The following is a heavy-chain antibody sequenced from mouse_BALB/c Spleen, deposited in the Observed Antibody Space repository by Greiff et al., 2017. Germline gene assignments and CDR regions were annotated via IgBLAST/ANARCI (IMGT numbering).Heavy chain of an antibody. D-gene: IGHD2-4*01. CDR1: GYTFTSYW. Sequence: QVQLQQSGAELARPGASVKLSCKASGYTFTSYWMQWVKQRPGQGLEWIGAIYPGDGDTRYTQKFKGKATLTADKSSSTAYMQLSSLASEDSAVYYCARSNDYDVPFAYWGQGTLVTVSA. J-gene: IGHJ3*01. CDR2: IYPGDGDT. CDR3: ARSNDYDVPFAY. V-gene: IGHV1-87*01.